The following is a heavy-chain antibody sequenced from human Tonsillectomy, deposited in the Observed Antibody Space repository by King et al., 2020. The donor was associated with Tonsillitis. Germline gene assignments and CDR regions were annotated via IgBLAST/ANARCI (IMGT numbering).Heavy chain of an antibody. CDR3: AKDPASSTIFGVVIDS. Sequence: VQLVESGGGVVQPGRSLRLSCAVSGFTFSSYGMHWVRQAPGKGLEWVAVISYDGSNKYYADSVKGRFTISRDNSKNTLYLQMNSMRAEDTAVYYCAKDPASSTIFGVVIDSWGQGTLVTVSS. CDR1: GFTFSSYG. CDR2: ISYDGSNK. V-gene: IGHV3-30*18. J-gene: IGHJ4*02. D-gene: IGHD3-3*01.